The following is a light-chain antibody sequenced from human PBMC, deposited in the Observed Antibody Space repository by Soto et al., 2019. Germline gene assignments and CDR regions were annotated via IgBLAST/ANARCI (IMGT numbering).Light chain of an antibody. CDR3: QQYGNSPPNA. CDR2: GAS. Sequence: ETVLTQSPGTLSLSPGERATLSCRASQSVSSNYLAWYQQKPGQAPRLLIFGASSRATGIPDRFSGSGSGTDFTLTISRLEPEDFAVYYCQQYGNSPPNAFGQGTKLE. J-gene: IGKJ2*01. V-gene: IGKV3-20*01. CDR1: QSVSSNY.